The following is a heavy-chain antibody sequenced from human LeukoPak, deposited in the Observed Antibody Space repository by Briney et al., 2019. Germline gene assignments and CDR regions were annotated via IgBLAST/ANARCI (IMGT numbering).Heavy chain of an antibody. V-gene: IGHV4-61*02. CDR3: ARDQTYSGSGIYIYFDY. D-gene: IGHD3-10*01. CDR2: IYATGST. CDR1: GGSISSGGHY. Sequence: PSQTLSLTCTVSGGSISSGGHYWSWIRQPAGKGLEYLGRIYATGSTNYNPSLRSRVTISADTSMNHFSLKLSSVTAADTAVYYCARDQTYSGSGIYIYFDYWGQGILVTVSS. J-gene: IGHJ4*02.